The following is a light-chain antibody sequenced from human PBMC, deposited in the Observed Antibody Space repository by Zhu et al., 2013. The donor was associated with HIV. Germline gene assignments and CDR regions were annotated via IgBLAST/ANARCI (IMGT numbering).Light chain of an antibody. V-gene: IGKV3-15*01. CDR2: AAS. CDR3: QQYNNWPPLT. J-gene: IGKJ4*01. Sequence: EIVMTQSPATLSVSPGERATLTCRASRSVSSNLAWYQQKPGQAPRLLIYAASTRATGIPARFSGSGSGTEFSLTISSLQSEDFAVYYCQQYNNWPPLTFGGGTKVEIK. CDR1: RSVSSN.